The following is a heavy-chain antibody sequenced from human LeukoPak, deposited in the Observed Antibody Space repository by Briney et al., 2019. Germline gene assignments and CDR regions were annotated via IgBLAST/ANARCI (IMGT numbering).Heavy chain of an antibody. D-gene: IGHD3-22*01. Sequence: SVKVSCKASGYTFTSYAMNWVRQAPGQGLEWMGRIIPILGIANYAQKFQGRVTITADKSTSTAYMELSSLRSEDTAVYYCQYYDSSGYVVRYDYWGQGTLVTVSS. V-gene: IGHV1-69*04. CDR1: GYTFTSYA. CDR2: IIPILGIA. J-gene: IGHJ4*02. CDR3: QYYDSSGYVVRYDY.